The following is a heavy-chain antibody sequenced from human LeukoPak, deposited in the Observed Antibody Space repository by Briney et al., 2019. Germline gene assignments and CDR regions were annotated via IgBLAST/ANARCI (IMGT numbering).Heavy chain of an antibody. J-gene: IGHJ4*02. CDR1: GFTFSSYS. D-gene: IGHD6-13*01. CDR2: ISSSSSYK. CDR3: ARVEAAAGTRDY. Sequence: PGGSLRLSCAASGFTFSSYSMNWVRQAPGKGLEWVSSISSSSSYKYYADSVKGRFTISRDNAKNSLYLQMNSLRAEDTAVYYCARVEAAAGTRDYWGQGTLVTVSS. V-gene: IGHV3-21*01.